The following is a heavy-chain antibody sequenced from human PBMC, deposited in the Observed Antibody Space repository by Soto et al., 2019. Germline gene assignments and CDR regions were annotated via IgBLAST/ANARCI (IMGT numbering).Heavy chain of an antibody. J-gene: IGHJ4*02. CDR1: GFTFSSYA. CDR3: AKDFLSIAVAGGAADY. CDR2: ISGSGGST. Sequence: EVQLLESGGGLVQPGGSLRLSCAASGFTFSSYAMSWVRQAPGKGLEWVSAISGSGGSTYYADSVKGRFTISRDNSKNTLYLKMNSLRAEDTAVYYCAKDFLSIAVAGGAADYWGQGPLVPVSS. D-gene: IGHD6-19*01. V-gene: IGHV3-23*01.